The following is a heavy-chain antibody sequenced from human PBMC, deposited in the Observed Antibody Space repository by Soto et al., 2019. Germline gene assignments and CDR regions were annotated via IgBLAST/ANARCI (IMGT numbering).Heavy chain of an antibody. CDR2: HYNDGST. D-gene: IGHD3-22*01. J-gene: IGHJ3*02. CDR3: ARVITMINAFDI. CDR1: GGSVSSGGHY. V-gene: IGHV4-30-4*01. Sequence: SETLSLTCNVSGGSVSSGGHYWSWVRQSPEKGLEWIGYHYNDGSTFYNPALQSRAVISVDTSKNQFSLKLSSVTAADTAVYYCARVITMINAFDIWGQGTMVTVSS.